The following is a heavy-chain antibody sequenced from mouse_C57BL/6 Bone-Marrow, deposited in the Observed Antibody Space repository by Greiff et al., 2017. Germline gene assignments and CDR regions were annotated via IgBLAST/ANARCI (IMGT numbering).Heavy chain of an antibody. CDR3: ARVPDSSGYFAY. D-gene: IGHD3-2*02. Sequence: EVQRVESVAELVRPGASVKLSCTASGFNIKNTYMHWVKQRPEQGLEWIGRIDPANGNTKYAPKFQGKATLTADTSSNTAYLQLSSLTSEDTAIYYCARVPDSSGYFAYWGQGTLVTVSA. CDR1: GFNIKNTY. CDR2: IDPANGNT. V-gene: IGHV14-3*01. J-gene: IGHJ3*01.